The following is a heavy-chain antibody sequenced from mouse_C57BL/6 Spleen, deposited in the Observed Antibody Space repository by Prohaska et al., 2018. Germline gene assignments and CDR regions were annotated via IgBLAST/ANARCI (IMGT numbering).Heavy chain of an antibody. CDR1: GYAFSSSW. V-gene: IGHV1-82*01. J-gene: IGHJ2*01. Sequence: TSCKASGYAFSSSWMNWVKQRPGKGLEWIGRIYPGDGDTNYNGKFKGKATLTADKSSSTAYMQLSSLTSEDSAVYFCARPQTAQAYFDYCGQGTTLTVSS. D-gene: IGHD3-2*02. CDR2: IYPGDGDT. CDR3: ARPQTAQAYFDY.